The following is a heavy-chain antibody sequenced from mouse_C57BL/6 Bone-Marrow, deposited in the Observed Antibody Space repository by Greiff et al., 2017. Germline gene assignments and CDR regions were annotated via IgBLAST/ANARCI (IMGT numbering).Heavy chain of an antibody. J-gene: IGHJ3*01. CDR2: IYPRSGNT. CDR3: ALTAQATGFAY. V-gene: IGHV1-81*01. D-gene: IGHD3-2*02. Sequence: VNVVESGAELARPGASVKLSCKASGYTFTSYGISWVKQRTGQGLEWIGEIYPRSGNTYYNEKFQGKATLTADKSSSTAYMELRSLTSEDSAVYFCALTAQATGFAYWGQGTLVTVSA. CDR1: GYTFTSYG.